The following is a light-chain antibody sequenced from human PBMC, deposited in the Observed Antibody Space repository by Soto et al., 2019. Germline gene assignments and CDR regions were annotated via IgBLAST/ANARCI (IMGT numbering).Light chain of an antibody. Sequence: QMTQSPSSLFASVGDRVTITCRASQSISSHLNWYQQKVGQTPRLLIYAASTLQSEVPPRFSGSASATELTLTISGLQREDFATYYCQQRHSAPLTFGGGTKIQI. CDR1: QSISSH. V-gene: IGKV1-39*01. CDR3: QQRHSAPLT. J-gene: IGKJ4*01. CDR2: AAS.